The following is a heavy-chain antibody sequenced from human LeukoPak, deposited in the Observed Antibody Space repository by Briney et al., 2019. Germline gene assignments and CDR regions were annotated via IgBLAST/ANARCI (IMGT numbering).Heavy chain of an antibody. CDR1: GGSFSGYY. D-gene: IGHD1-26*01. Sequence: PSETLSLTCAVYGGSFSGYYWSWIRQPPGKGLEWIGEINHSGSTNYNPSLKSRVTISVDTSKNQFSLKLSSVTAADTAVYYCARVLVGATTAYYYYYMDVWGKGTTVTVSS. V-gene: IGHV4-34*01. J-gene: IGHJ6*03. CDR3: ARVLVGATTAYYYYYMDV. CDR2: INHSGST.